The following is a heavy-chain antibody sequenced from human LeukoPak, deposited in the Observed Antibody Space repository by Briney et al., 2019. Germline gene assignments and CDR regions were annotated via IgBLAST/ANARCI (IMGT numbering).Heavy chain of an antibody. J-gene: IGHJ5*02. D-gene: IGHD3-3*01. CDR2: INHSGST. CDR3: ARDGSYYDFWGGKNWFDP. V-gene: IGHV4-34*01. Sequence: SETLSLTCAVYGGSFSGYYWSWIRQPPGKGLEWIGEINHSGSTNYNPSLKSRVTISVDTSKNQFSLKLSSVTAADTAVYYCARDGSYYDFWGGKNWFDPWGQGTLVTVSS. CDR1: GGSFSGYY.